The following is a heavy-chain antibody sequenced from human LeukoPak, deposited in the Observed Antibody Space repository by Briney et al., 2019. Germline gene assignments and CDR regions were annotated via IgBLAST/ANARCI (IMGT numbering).Heavy chain of an antibody. V-gene: IGHV4-38-2*02. CDR3: ARDKRYCSSTSCYTLDY. J-gene: IGHJ4*02. D-gene: IGHD2-2*02. CDR2: IYHSGST. Sequence: SETLSLTCTVSGYSISSGYYWGWIRQPPGKWLEWIGSIYHSGSTYYNPSLKSRVTISVDTSKNQFSLKLSSVTAADTAVYYCARDKRYCSSTSCYTLDYWGQGTLVTVSS. CDR1: GYSISSGYY.